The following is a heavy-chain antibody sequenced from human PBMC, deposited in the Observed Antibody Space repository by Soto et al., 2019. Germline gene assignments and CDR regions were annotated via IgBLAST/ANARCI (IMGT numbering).Heavy chain of an antibody. J-gene: IGHJ5*02. V-gene: IGHV4-4*01. Sequence: LSLPCGVSGGTVASSHWWSWVRQSPGRGLEWIGNVYHTGDTNFNPSLQSRVTFSVDKSNNQFSLRLTSVTAADTAVYFCAREIVTAGGNNYFDPWGPGTLVTVSS. CDR3: AREIVTAGGNNYFDP. D-gene: IGHD2-21*02. CDR2: VYHTGDT. CDR1: GGTVASSHW.